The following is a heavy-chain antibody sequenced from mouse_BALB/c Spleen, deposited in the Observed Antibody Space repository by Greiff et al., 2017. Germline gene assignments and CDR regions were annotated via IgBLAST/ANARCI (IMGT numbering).Heavy chain of an antibody. Sequence: DVMLVESGGGLVKPGGSLKLSCAASGFTFSSYTMSWVRQTPEKRLEWVATISSGGSYTYYPDSVKGRFTISRDNAKNTLYLQMSSLKSEDTAMYYCTRDLMNYGSSYGFAYWGQGTLVTVSA. CDR3: TRDLMNYGSSYGFAY. V-gene: IGHV5-6-4*01. CDR1: GFTFSSYT. J-gene: IGHJ3*01. CDR2: ISSGGSYT. D-gene: IGHD1-1*01.